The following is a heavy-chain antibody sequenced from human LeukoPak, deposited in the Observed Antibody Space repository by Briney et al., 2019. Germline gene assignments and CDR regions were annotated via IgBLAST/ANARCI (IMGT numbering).Heavy chain of an antibody. J-gene: IGHJ4*02. D-gene: IGHD3-16*01. CDR2: ISRSSSDI. CDR3: AGGSGTYSPDY. Sequence: PGGSLRLSCAASEFPFSSYTMHWVRQAPGKGLEWVSSISRSSSDIHYAYSLKGRFNISTDNAKNSLYLQMNSLSAKNTPAYYCAGGSGTYSPDYWGKGILVTVST. CDR1: EFPFSSYT. V-gene: IGHV3-21*04.